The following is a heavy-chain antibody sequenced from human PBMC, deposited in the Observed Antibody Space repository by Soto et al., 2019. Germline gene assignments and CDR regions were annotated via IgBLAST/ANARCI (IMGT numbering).Heavy chain of an antibody. CDR3: AKCRRSTSCRQFDY. V-gene: IGHV3-23*01. CDR2: ISGSGDTT. J-gene: IGHJ4*02. D-gene: IGHD2-2*01. CDR1: GFTFSRYA. Sequence: GGSLRLSCAASGFTFSRYAMSWVRQAPGKGLEWVSVISGSGDTTYYADSVKGRFTISSDNSKNTVYLQMNSLRAEDTAVYYCAKCRRSTSCRQFDYWGQGTLVTVSS.